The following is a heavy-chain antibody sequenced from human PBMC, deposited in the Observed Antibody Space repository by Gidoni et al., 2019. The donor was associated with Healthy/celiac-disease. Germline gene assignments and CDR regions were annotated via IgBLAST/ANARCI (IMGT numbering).Heavy chain of an antibody. J-gene: IGHJ6*02. CDR2: INPSGGST. V-gene: IGHV1-46*03. Sequence: QEQLVQCGAEVKKPGASVMVSSKACGYTFTTYYMHWVRQAPGQGLEWMGIINPSGGSTSYAQKFQGRVTMTGDTSTSTVYMELSSLRSEDTAVYYCARDVAAAGTAYYGMDVWGQGTTVTVSS. CDR3: ARDVAAAGTAYYGMDV. D-gene: IGHD6-13*01. CDR1: GYTFTTYY.